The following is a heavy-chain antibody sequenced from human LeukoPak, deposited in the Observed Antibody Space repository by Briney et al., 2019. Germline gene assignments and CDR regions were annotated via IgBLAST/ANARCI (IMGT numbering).Heavy chain of an antibody. V-gene: IGHV3-21*01. D-gene: IGHD3-10*01. Sequence: PGGSLRFSCAASGFTFSSYSMNWVRQAPGKGLEWVSSISSSSSYIYYADSVKGRFTISRDNAKNSLYLQMNSLRAEDTAVYYCARAKKRITMVRGAYYYYYGMDVWGQGTTVTVSS. CDR2: ISSSSSYI. CDR3: ARAKKRITMVRGAYYYYYGMDV. J-gene: IGHJ6*02. CDR1: GFTFSSYS.